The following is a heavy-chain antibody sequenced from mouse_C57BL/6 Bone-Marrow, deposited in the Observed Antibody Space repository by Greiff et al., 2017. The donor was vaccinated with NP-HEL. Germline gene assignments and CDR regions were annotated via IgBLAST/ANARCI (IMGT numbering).Heavy chain of an antibody. CDR3: ADGPYSPYFDY. J-gene: IGHJ2*01. D-gene: IGHD2-12*01. CDR2: IYPGDGDT. V-gene: IGHV1-82*01. Sequence: VQLQQSGPELVKPGASVKISCKASGYAFSSSWMNWVKQRPGKGLEWIGRIYPGDGDTKYNGKFKGKATLTADKASSTAYMQLSSLTSEDSAVYFCADGPYSPYFDYWGQGTTLTVSS. CDR1: GYAFSSSW.